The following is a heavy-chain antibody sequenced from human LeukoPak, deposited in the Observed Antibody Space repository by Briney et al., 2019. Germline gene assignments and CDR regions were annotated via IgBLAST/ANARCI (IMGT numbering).Heavy chain of an antibody. J-gene: IGHJ6*02. Sequence: SETLSLTCTVSGGSINSGGYYWSWIRQHPGKGLEWLGYIYYRGNTHYNSSLKSRVTISVDTSKNQFSLKLNSVTAADSAVYYCAREDHDYFAMDVWGQRTTVTVSS. CDR3: AREDHDYFAMDV. CDR2: IYYRGNT. CDR1: GGSINSGGYY. V-gene: IGHV4-31*03.